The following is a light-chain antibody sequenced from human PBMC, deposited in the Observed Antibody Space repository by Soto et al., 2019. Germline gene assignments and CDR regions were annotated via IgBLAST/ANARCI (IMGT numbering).Light chain of an antibody. V-gene: IGLV1-44*01. Sequence: QSVLTQPPSASGTPGQRVTTSCSGSSSNIGNNTVNWYQLLPGAAPKLLFYSNNQRPSGVPDRFSGSKSGTSASLAISGLQSEDEADYYCAAWDDSLNGLVVFGGGTQLTVL. CDR1: SSNIGNNT. J-gene: IGLJ2*01. CDR3: AAWDDSLNGLVV. CDR2: SNN.